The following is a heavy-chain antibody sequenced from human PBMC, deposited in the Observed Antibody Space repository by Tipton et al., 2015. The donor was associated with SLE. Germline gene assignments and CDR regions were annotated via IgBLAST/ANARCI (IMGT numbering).Heavy chain of an antibody. Sequence: TLSLTCTVSGGSISSYYWSWIRQPPGKGLEWIGYIYYSGSTNYNPSLKSRVTISVDTSKNQFSLKLSSVTAADTAVYYCAREGSIAAAGTGYFQRWGQGTLVTVSS. D-gene: IGHD6-13*01. J-gene: IGHJ1*01. CDR2: IYYSGST. CDR3: AREGSIAAAGTGYFQR. V-gene: IGHV4-59*01. CDR1: GGSISSYY.